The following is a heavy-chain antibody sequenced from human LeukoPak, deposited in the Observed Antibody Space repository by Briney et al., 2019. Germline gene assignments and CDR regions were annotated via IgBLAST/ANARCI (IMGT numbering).Heavy chain of an antibody. D-gene: IGHD1-26*01. CDR1: GGSISSYY. J-gene: IGHJ5*02. CDR3: ARAARLVSGSGTSWFDP. V-gene: IGHV4-59*01. CDR2: IHYSGSS. Sequence: KPSETLSLTCTVSGGSISSYYWSWIRQPPGKGLEWIGYIHYSGSSNYNPSLKSRVTISVDTSKNQFSLKLSSVTAADTAVYYCARAARLVSGSGTSWFDPGGQGTLVTVSS.